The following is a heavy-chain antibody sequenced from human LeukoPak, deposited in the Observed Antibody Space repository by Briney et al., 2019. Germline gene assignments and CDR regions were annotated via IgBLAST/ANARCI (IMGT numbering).Heavy chain of an antibody. CDR2: IYYSGSI. Sequence: SETLSLTCTVSGGSISSSYWSWIRQPPGKGLEWIGYIYYSGSINYNPSLKSRVTMSVDTSKNQFSLKVTSVTAADTAVYYCARLTAYFDLWGRGTLVTVSS. CDR3: ARLTAYFDL. V-gene: IGHV4-59*08. CDR1: GGSISSSY. J-gene: IGHJ2*01.